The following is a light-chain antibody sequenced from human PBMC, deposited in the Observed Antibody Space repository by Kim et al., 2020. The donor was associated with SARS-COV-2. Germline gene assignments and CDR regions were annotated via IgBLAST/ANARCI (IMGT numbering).Light chain of an antibody. CDR3: QQYDNLPPGT. Sequence: SVGDRVTITCQASQDISNYLNWYQQKPGKAPKLRIYDASNLETGVPSRFSGSGSGTDFTFTISSLQPEDIATYYCQQYDNLPPGTFGGGTKVDIK. V-gene: IGKV1-33*01. J-gene: IGKJ4*01. CDR2: DAS. CDR1: QDISNY.